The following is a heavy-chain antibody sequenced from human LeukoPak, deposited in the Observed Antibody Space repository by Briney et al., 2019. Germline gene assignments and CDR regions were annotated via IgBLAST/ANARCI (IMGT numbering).Heavy chain of an antibody. D-gene: IGHD6-6*01. J-gene: IGHJ3*02. V-gene: IGHV4-34*01. CDR1: GASFSGYY. Sequence: SETLSLTCAVYGASFSGYYWSWIRQPPGKGLEWIGEINHSGSTNYNPSLKSRVTISVDTSKNQFSLKLRSVTAADTAVYYCASYVSSWNAFDIWGQGTMVTVSS. CDR3: ASYVSSWNAFDI. CDR2: INHSGST.